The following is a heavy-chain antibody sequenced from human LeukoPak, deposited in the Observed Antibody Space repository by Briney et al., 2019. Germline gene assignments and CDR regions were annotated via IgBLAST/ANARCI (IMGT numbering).Heavy chain of an antibody. CDR3: AKDLPSCTTSSCWGHFDY. D-gene: IGHD2-2*01. Sequence: GGSLRLSCGASGFTFSTFEMNWVRQAPGKGLEWVSQISDSGDLRYYADSVEGRFTISIDNAKNSLFLQLNNLRVEDTGIYYCAKDLPSCTTSSCWGHFDYWGQGTLVTVSS. CDR2: ISDSGDLR. V-gene: IGHV3-48*03. CDR1: GFTFSTFE. J-gene: IGHJ4*02.